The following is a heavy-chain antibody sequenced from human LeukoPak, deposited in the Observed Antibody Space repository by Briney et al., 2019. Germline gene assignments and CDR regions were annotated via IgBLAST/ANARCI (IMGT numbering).Heavy chain of an antibody. V-gene: IGHV4-39*07. Sequence: SETLSLTCTVSGGSISSSSYYWGWIRQPPGKGLEWIGSIYYSGSTYYNPSLKSRVTISVDTSKDQFSLKLRSVTAADTAMYYCARAYSSSWYYNWFDPWGQGTLVTVSS. J-gene: IGHJ5*02. CDR3: ARAYSSSWYYNWFDP. D-gene: IGHD6-13*01. CDR1: GGSISSSSYY. CDR2: IYYSGST.